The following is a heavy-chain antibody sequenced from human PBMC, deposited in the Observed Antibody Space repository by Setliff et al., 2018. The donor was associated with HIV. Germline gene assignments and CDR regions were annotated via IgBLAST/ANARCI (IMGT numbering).Heavy chain of an antibody. V-gene: IGHV5-51*01. CDR2: IYPDESDS. Sequence: GESLKISCKGSGYSFPTYWIAWVRQMPGKGLEWMGVIYPDESDSRYSPSFRGQVTISADKSINTAYLQWSSLKASDTATYYCARVDMGYYYDSSGYSHFDHWGQGTLVTVSS. CDR1: GYSFPTYW. J-gene: IGHJ4*02. CDR3: ARVDMGYYYDSSGYSHFDH. D-gene: IGHD3-22*01.